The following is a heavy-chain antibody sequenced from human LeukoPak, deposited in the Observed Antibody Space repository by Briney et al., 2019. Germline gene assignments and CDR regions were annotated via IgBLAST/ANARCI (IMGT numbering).Heavy chain of an antibody. CDR2: ISGSGGST. CDR3: AKGSTPHFDY. V-gene: IGHV3-23*01. CDR1: GFTFSNAW. Sequence: GGSLRLSCAASGFTFSNAWMSWVRQAPGKGLEWVSAISGSGGSTYYADSVKGRFTISRDNSKNTLYLQMNSLRAEDTAVYYCAKGSTPHFDYWGQGTLVTVSS. J-gene: IGHJ4*02.